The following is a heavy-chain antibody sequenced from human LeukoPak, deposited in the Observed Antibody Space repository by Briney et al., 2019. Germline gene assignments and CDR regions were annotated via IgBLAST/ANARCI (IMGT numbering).Heavy chain of an antibody. V-gene: IGHV6-1*01. CDR1: GDSVSTNSVA. CDR2: TYYRSKWYY. J-gene: IGHJ4*02. Sequence: SQTLSLTCAISGDSVSTNSVAWYWIRQSPSRGLEWLGRTYYRSKWYYDYAVSVKSRITINPDTSKNQFSLQLNSVTPEDTAVYYCARSADWDFDYWGQGTLVTVSS. D-gene: IGHD3/OR15-3a*01. CDR3: ARSADWDFDY.